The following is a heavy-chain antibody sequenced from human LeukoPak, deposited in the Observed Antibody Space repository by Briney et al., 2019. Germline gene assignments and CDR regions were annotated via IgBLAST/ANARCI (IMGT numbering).Heavy chain of an antibody. V-gene: IGHV3-23*01. J-gene: IGHJ4*02. CDR1: GFTFSIYA. CDR2: ISNSGDRT. D-gene: IGHD1-20*01. CDR3: ANNWNLDY. Sequence: GGSLRLSCAASGFTFSIYAMSWVRQAPGKGLEWVSAISNSGDRTYYAESVKGRFTISRDNSKNTVYLQLNSLRAEDTATYYCANNWNLDYWGQGTLVTVSS.